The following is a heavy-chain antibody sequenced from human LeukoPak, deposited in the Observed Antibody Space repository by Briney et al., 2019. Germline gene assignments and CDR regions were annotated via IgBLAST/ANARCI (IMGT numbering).Heavy chain of an antibody. CDR1: GFTFSSYW. D-gene: IGHD3-16*01. CDR3: ARENWGRYFDY. J-gene: IGHJ4*02. V-gene: IGHV3-74*01. CDR2: INSDGSST. Sequence: GGSLRLSCAASGFTFSSYWMHWVRHAPGKGLVWVSRINSDGSSTSYADSVKGRFTISRDNAKNTLYLQMNSLRAEDTAVYYCARENWGRYFDYWGQGTLVTVSS.